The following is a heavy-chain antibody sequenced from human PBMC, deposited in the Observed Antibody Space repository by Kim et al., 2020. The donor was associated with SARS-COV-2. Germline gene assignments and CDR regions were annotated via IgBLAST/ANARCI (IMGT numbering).Heavy chain of an antibody. Sequence: SETLSLTCAVYGGSFSGYYWSWIRQPPGKGLEWIGEINHSGSTNYNPSLKSRVTISVDTSKNQFSLKLSSVTAADTAVYYCARRIYRDGWCIVVVPAAPYPCSMGWFDPWGQGTLVTVSS. CDR3: ARRIYRDGWCIVVVPAAPYPCSMGWFDP. CDR1: GGSFSGYY. D-gene: IGHD2-2*01. J-gene: IGHJ5*02. V-gene: IGHV4-34*01. CDR2: INHSGST.